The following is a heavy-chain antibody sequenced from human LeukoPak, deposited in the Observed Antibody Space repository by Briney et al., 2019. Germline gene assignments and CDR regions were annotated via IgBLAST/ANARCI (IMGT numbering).Heavy chain of an antibody. CDR2: INWNGGST. J-gene: IGHJ4*02. CDR3: ARDHSSSSSWYPSDY. V-gene: IGHV3-20*01. Sequence: SGGSLRLSCAASGFTFDDYGMSWVRQAPGKGLEWVSGINWNGGSTGYADSVKGRFTISRDNAKNSLYLQMNSLRAEDTALYHCARDHSSSSSWYPSDYWGQGTLVTVSS. D-gene: IGHD6-13*01. CDR1: GFTFDDYG.